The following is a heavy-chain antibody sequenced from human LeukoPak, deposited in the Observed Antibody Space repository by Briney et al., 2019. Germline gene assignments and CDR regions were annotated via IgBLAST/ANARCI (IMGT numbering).Heavy chain of an antibody. J-gene: IGHJ6*02. D-gene: IGHD3-3*01. V-gene: IGHV1-69*13. Sequence: SVNVSCTASGGTFSSYAISWVRRAPGQGLEWMGGIIPIFGTANYAQKFQGRVTITADESTSTAYMELSSLRSEDTAVYYCARGGFWSGYEYYYGMDVWGQGATVTVSS. CDR2: IIPIFGTA. CDR1: GGTFSSYA. CDR3: ARGGFWSGYEYYYGMDV.